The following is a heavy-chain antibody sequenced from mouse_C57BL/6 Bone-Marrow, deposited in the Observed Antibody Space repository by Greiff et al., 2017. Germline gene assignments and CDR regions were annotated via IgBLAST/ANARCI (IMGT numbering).Heavy chain of an antibody. V-gene: IGHV1-26*01. CDR2: INPNTGGT. Sequence: VQLQQSGPELVKPGASVKISCKASGYTFTDYYMNWVKQSHGKSLEWIGDINPNTGGTSYNQKFKGKATLTVDKSSSTAYMELRSLTSEDSAVYYCARGGWLPFAYWGQGTLVTVSA. CDR3: ARGGWLPFAY. CDR1: GYTFTDYY. D-gene: IGHD2-3*01. J-gene: IGHJ3*01.